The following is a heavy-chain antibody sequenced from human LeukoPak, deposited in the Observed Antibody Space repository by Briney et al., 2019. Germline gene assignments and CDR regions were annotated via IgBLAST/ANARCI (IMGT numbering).Heavy chain of an antibody. D-gene: IGHD6-13*01. Sequence: GGSLRLSCAASGFTFSNYAMSWVRQAPGKGLEWVSAISGSGGSTYYADSLKGRFSISRDNSKNALYLQMNSLRAEDTAVYYCAKDKITLAAAAFYYFDYWGQGTLVTVSS. CDR1: GFTFSNYA. J-gene: IGHJ4*02. CDR3: AKDKITLAAAAFYYFDY. V-gene: IGHV3-23*01. CDR2: ISGSGGST.